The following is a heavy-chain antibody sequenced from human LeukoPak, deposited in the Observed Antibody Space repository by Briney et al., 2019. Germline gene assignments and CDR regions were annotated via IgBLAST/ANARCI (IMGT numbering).Heavy chain of an antibody. Sequence: PSETLSLTCTVSGGSISSSSYYWCWIRQPPGKGLEWIGSIYYSGSTYYNPSLKSRVTISVDTSKNQFSLKLSSVTAADTAVYYCARAYGSGSYYVFDYWGQGTLVTVSS. D-gene: IGHD3-10*01. CDR2: IYYSGST. J-gene: IGHJ4*02. CDR3: ARAYGSGSYYVFDY. CDR1: GGSISSSSYY. V-gene: IGHV4-39*01.